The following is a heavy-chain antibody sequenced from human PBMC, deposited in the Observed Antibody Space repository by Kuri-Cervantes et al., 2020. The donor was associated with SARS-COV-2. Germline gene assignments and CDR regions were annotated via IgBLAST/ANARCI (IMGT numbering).Heavy chain of an antibody. Sequence: SVKVSCKASGGTFSSYTISWVRQAPGQGLEWMGRIIPILGIANYAQKLQGRVTMTTDTSTSTAYMELRSLRSDDTAVYYCARSLVVPAANWFDPWGQGTLVTVSS. CDR1: GGTFSSYT. D-gene: IGHD2-2*01. V-gene: IGHV1-69*02. J-gene: IGHJ5*02. CDR2: IIPILGIA. CDR3: ARSLVVPAANWFDP.